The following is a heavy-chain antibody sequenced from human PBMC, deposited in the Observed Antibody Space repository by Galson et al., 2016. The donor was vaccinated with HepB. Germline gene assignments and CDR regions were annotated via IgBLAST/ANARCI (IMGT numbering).Heavy chain of an antibody. V-gene: IGHV4-39*01. D-gene: IGHD6-19*01. CDR3: ARQDRAGLVNF. CDR2: IYYSGTT. Sequence: SETLSLTCTVSGGSISSSSYFWAWIRQPPGKGLERIGSIYYSGTTHYNPSLQSRVSISVDTSKNQFSLRLTSVSAADTATYLCARQDRAGLVNFWGQGTMVTVSS. J-gene: IGHJ3*01. CDR1: GGSISSSSYF.